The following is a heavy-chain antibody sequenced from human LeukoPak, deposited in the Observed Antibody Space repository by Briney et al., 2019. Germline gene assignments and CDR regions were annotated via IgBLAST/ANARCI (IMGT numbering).Heavy chain of an antibody. D-gene: IGHD5-12*01. J-gene: IGHJ3*02. CDR2: VYSTGHT. CDR3: ARHIPWLQFLPDAFDI. Sequence: SETLSLTCSVSDDSISTYYWSWLRQPQGKGPEWMGFVYSTGHTNYNPSLKSRVTMSLDTSKKQVSLELNSVTAADTAVYYCARHIPWLQFLPDAFDIWGQGTMVTVSS. V-gene: IGHV4-59*08. CDR1: DDSISTYY.